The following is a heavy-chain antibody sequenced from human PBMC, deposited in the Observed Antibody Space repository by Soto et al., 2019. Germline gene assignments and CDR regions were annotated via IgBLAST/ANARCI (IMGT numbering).Heavy chain of an antibody. J-gene: IGHJ5*02. CDR2: INRSGST. CDR1: GGSFSGYY. V-gene: IGHV4-34*01. Sequence: SETLSLTCAVYGGSFSGYYWTWIRQPPGTGLEWIGEINRSGSTNYNPSLKSRVTISVDPSKNQFSLKLTYVTAADTAMYYCARPKTIGAAAGKGWFDPWGQGTLVTVSS. D-gene: IGHD6-13*01. CDR3: ARPKTIGAAAGKGWFDP.